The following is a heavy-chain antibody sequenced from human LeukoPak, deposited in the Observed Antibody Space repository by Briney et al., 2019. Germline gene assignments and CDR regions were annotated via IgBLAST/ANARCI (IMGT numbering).Heavy chain of an antibody. CDR3: ARTQWELLRGDWFDP. V-gene: IGHV1-18*01. CDR1: GYTFTSYG. D-gene: IGHD1-26*01. CDR2: ISAYNGNT. J-gene: IGHJ5*02. Sequence: ASVKVSCKASGYTFTSYGISWVRQAPGQGLEWMGWISAYNGNTNYAQKLQGRVTMTTDTSTSTAYMELRSLRSDDPAVYYCARTQWELLRGDWFDPWGQGTLVTVSS.